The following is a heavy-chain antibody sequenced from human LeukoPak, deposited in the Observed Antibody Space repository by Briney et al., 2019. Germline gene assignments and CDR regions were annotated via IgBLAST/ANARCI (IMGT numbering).Heavy chain of an antibody. J-gene: IGHJ3*02. Sequence: GGSLRLSCAASGFTFSSYAMNWVRQAPGKGLERVSTISGTDDSTYYADSVKGRFTISRDNSKNTLYLQMNSLRAEDTAVYYCAKDTYYDSSGYDDAFDIWGQGTMVTVSS. CDR1: GFTFSSYA. CDR3: AKDTYYDSSGYDDAFDI. D-gene: IGHD3-22*01. V-gene: IGHV3-23*01. CDR2: ISGTDDST.